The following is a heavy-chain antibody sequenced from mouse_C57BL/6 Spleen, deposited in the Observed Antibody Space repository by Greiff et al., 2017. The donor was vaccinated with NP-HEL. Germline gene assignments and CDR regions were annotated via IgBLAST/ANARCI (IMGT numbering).Heavy chain of an antibody. CDR2: ISAGGSYT. Sequence: EVMLVESGGGLVKPGGSLKLSCAASGFTFSSYAMSWVRQTPEKRLEWVATISAGGSYTNYPDNVKGRSTISRDNAKNNLYLQMSHLKSEDTAMYYCARDTLPFAYWGQGTLVTVSA. CDR3: ARDTLPFAY. J-gene: IGHJ3*01. CDR1: GFTFSSYA. V-gene: IGHV5-4*01.